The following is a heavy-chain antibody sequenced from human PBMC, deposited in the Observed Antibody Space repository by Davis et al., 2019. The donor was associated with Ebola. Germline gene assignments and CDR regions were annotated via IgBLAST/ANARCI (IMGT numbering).Heavy chain of an antibody. V-gene: IGHV1-2*02. D-gene: IGHD4/OR15-4a*01. CDR2: INPNSGGT. J-gene: IGHJ6*04. CDR1: GYTFTGYY. Sequence: ASVKVSCKASGYTFTGYYMHWVRQAPGQGLEWMGWINPNSGGTNYAQKFQGRVTMTRETSTSTVYMELSSLRSKDTAVYYCARDFFSRWLTYYYGMDVWGKGTRSPSPQ. CDR3: ARDFFSRWLTYYYGMDV.